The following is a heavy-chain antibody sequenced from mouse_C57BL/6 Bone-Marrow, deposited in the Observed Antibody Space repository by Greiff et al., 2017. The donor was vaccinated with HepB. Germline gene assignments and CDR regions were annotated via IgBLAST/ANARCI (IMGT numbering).Heavy chain of an antibody. CDR3: ARDGQGLLSFAY. Sequence: EVQVVESGGGLVQSGRSLILSCATSGFTFSDFYMEWVRQAPGKGLEWIAASRNKANDYTTEYSASVKGRFIVSRDTSQSILYLQMNALRAEDTAIYYCARDGQGLLSFAYWGQGTLVTVSA. D-gene: IGHD2-3*01. J-gene: IGHJ3*01. CDR2: SRNKANDYTT. V-gene: IGHV7-1*01. CDR1: GFTFSDFY.